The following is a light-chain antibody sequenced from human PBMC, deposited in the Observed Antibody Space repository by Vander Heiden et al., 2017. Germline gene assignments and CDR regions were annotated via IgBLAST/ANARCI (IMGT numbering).Light chain of an antibody. CDR3: QQYYTTPWT. Sequence: DRAMTQSPDSLAVSLGERATINCKSSQRVFNNSKNKNYLAWYQQKPGQSPKLLIYWASTRESGVPDRFSGSGSGTDFTLTISSLQAEDAAIYYCQQYYTTPWTFGQGTKVEIK. V-gene: IGKV4-1*01. J-gene: IGKJ1*01. CDR2: WAS. CDR1: QRVFNNSKNKNY.